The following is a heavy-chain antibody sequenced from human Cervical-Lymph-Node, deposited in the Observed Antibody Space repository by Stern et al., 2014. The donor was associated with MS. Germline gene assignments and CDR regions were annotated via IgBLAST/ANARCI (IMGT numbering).Heavy chain of an antibody. CDR3: AREAPSAFYLDF. J-gene: IGHJ4*02. CDR2: ISYDGTRK. V-gene: IGHV3-30*04. CDR1: RFTFSSYG. D-gene: IGHD2-2*01. Sequence: QVQLVESGGGVVHPGGSLRLSCAASRFTFSSYGIHWVRQAPGKGLEWVALISYDGTRKYDAESVKGRFSISRDNSRNMLYLQMNSLRDDDTAVYYCAREAPSAFYLDFWGQGTLLTVSS.